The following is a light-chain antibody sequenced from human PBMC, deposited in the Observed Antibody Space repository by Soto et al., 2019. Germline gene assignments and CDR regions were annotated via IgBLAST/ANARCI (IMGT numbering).Light chain of an antibody. V-gene: IGLV1-47*01. CDR3: AAWDDSHYV. CDR1: SSNICSNY. Sequence: QSALTQPPSASGTPGQRVTISCSGSSSNICSNYVYWYQQLPGTAPKLLTYRNNQRPSGVPDRFSGSKSGTSASLAISGLRSEDEADYYCAAWDDSHYVFGTGTKVTVL. J-gene: IGLJ1*01. CDR2: RNN.